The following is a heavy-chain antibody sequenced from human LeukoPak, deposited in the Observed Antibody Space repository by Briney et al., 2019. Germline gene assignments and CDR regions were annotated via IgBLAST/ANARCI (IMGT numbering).Heavy chain of an antibody. V-gene: IGHV3-21*04. D-gene: IGHD4-17*01. CDR1: GFTFSSYA. J-gene: IGHJ4*02. CDR3: ARVDDYGDYVHY. CDR2: ISSSGSTI. Sequence: GGSLRLSCAASGFTFSSYAMSWVRQAPGKGLEWVSAISSSGSTIYYADSVKGRFTISRDNAKNSLYLQMNSLRAEDTAVYYCARVDDYGDYVHYWGQGTLVTVSS.